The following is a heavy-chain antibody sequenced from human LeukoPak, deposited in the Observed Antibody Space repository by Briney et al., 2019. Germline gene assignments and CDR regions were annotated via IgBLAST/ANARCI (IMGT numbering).Heavy chain of an antibody. Sequence: NPSETLSLTCAVYGGSFSGYYWSWIRQPPGKGLEWIGEINHSGSTNYNPSLKSRVTISVDTSKNQFSLKLSSVTAADTAVYYCARVNEGSNRHNWFDPWGQGTLVTVSS. CDR3: ARVNEGSNRHNWFDP. D-gene: IGHD1-1*01. CDR2: INHSGST. CDR1: GGSFSGYY. J-gene: IGHJ5*02. V-gene: IGHV4-34*01.